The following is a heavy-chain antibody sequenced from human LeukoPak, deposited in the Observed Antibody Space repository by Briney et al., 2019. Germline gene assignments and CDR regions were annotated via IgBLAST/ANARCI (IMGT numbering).Heavy chain of an antibody. J-gene: IGHJ5*02. CDR3: ARGIGYCSSTSCHPLTNWFDP. CDR2: INHSGST. D-gene: IGHD2-2*01. CDR1: GGSFSGYY. V-gene: IGHV4-34*01. Sequence: SETLSLTCAVYGGSFSGYYWSWIRQPPGKGLEWIGEINHSGSTNYNPSLKSRVTISVDTSKNQFSLRLSSVTAADTAVYYCARGIGYCSSTSCHPLTNWFDPWGQGTLVTVSS.